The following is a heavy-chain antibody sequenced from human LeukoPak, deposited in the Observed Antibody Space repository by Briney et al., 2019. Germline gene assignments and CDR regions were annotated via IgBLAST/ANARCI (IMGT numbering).Heavy chain of an antibody. D-gene: IGHD3-3*01. CDR1: GYSFTSYW. CDR3: ARAGGASDFWSGYYQAYYYYYMDV. V-gene: IGHV5-51*01. CDR2: IYPGDSDT. Sequence: GESLKISCKGSGYSFTSYWIGWVRQMPGKGLEWMGIIYPGDSDTRYGPSFQGQVTISADKSISTAYLQWSSLKASDTAMYYCARAGGASDFWSGYYQAYYYYYMDVWGKGTTVTVSS. J-gene: IGHJ6*03.